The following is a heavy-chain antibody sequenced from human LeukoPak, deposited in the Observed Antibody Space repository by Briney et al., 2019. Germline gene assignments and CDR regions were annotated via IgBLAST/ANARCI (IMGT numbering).Heavy chain of an antibody. Sequence: PSETLSLACAVSGYSISSGYYWGWIRQPPGKGLEWIGSIYHSGSTYYNPSLKSRVTISVDTSKNQFSLKLSSVTAADTAVYYCARGPITEDGTFHSPNAWGQGTLVTVSS. CDR2: IYHSGST. CDR1: GYSISSGYY. V-gene: IGHV4-38-2*01. J-gene: IGHJ5*02. CDR3: ARGPITEDGTFHSPNA. D-gene: IGHD1-1*01.